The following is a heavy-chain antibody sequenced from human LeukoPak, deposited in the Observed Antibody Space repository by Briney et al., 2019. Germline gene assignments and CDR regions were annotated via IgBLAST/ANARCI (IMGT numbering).Heavy chain of an antibody. V-gene: IGHV3-23*01. D-gene: IGHD2-15*01. CDR3: ARELDIVVVVATKGMDV. J-gene: IGHJ6*02. Sequence: GGSLRLSCAASGFTFSSYPMSWVRQAPGKGREWFSAINGSGGSTYYADYEKGRFTISRDNAKNSLYLQMNSLRAEDTAVYYCARELDIVVVVATKGMDVWGQGTTVTVSS. CDR1: GFTFSSYP. CDR2: INGSGGST.